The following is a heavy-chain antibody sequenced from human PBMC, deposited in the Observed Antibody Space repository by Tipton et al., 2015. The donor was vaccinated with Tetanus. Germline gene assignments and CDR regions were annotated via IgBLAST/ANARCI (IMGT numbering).Heavy chain of an antibody. CDR3: AKAFVYYNGMDV. D-gene: IGHD3-10*01. CDR2: IAFDGKNE. J-gene: IGHJ6*02. CDR1: GFRFSYSG. V-gene: IGHV3-30*18. Sequence: SLRLSCAASGFRFSYSGMHWVRQAPGKGLEWVAVIAFDGKNERYADSVKGRFIISRDNAKNTLYLQMNNLRDEDTAIYYCAKAFVYYNGMDVWGQGTTVIVSS.